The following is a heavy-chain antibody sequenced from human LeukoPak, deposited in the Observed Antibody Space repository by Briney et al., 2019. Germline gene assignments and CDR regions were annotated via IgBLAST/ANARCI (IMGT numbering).Heavy chain of an antibody. Sequence: SGTLSLTCTVSGSSISSSGYYWGWIRQPPGKGLEWIGSIYYSGSTYYNPSLKSRVTISVDTSKNQFSLKLSSVTAADTAVYYCARHFTHKTVTFLFYYYGMDVWGQGTTVTVSS. V-gene: IGHV4-39*01. CDR1: GSSISSSGYY. CDR2: IYYSGST. J-gene: IGHJ6*02. CDR3: ARHFTHKTVTFLFYYYGMDV. D-gene: IGHD4-11*01.